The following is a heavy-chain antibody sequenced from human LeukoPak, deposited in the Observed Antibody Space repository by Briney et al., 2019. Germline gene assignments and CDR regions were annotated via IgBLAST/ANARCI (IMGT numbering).Heavy chain of an antibody. Sequence: SETLSLTCTVSGGSISGSYWSWIRQPPGKGPEWIGCIYYSGSTDYSPSLKSRVTISVDTSKNQFSLRVSSVTAADTAVYYCARGSSSSHNYYFYMDVWGKGTTVTVSS. D-gene: IGHD6-6*01. V-gene: IGHV4-59*01. CDR1: GGSISGSY. CDR3: ARGSSSSHNYYFYMDV. J-gene: IGHJ6*03. CDR2: IYYSGST.